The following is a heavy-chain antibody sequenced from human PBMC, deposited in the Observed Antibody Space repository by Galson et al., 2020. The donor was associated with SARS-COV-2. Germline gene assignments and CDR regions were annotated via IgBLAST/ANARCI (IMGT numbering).Heavy chain of an antibody. D-gene: IGHD3-22*01. CDR3: ARGGMYYYDSSGYYNSAMDV. CDR2: IKQDGSEK. Sequence: PGGSLRLSCAASGFTFSSYWMSWVRQAPGKGLEWVANIKQDGSEKYYVDSVKGRFTISRDNAKNSLYLQMNSLRAEDTAVCYCARGGMYYYDSSGYYNSAMDVWGQGTTVTVSS. CDR1: GFTFSSYW. V-gene: IGHV3-7*04. J-gene: IGHJ6*02.